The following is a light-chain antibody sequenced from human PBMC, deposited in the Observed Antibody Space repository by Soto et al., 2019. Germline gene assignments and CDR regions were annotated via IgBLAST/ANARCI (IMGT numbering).Light chain of an antibody. V-gene: IGKV3-20*01. CDR3: QQYGSSSRA. J-gene: IGKJ1*01. CDR1: QSVSSSY. CDR2: GAS. Sequence: EIVLTQSPGTLSLSPGERATLSCRASQSVSSSYLAWYQQKPGQAPRLLIYGASSRATGIPDRFSGSGSGADFTLTISSLEPEEFAGYSCQQYGSSSRAFGQGTKVEIK.